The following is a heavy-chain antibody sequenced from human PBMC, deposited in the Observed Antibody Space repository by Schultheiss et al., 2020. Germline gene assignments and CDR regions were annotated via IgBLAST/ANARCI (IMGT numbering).Heavy chain of an antibody. CDR1: GFTFSSYG. Sequence: GGSLRLSCAASGFTFSSYGMHWVRQAPGKGLEWVSAISGSGGSTYYADSVKGRFTISRDNAKNSLYLQMNSLRAEDTAVYYCARRPGSSWSSFDYWGQGTLVTGS. J-gene: IGHJ4*02. CDR2: ISGSGGST. V-gene: IGHV3-21*01. CDR3: ARRPGSSWSSFDY. D-gene: IGHD6-13*01.